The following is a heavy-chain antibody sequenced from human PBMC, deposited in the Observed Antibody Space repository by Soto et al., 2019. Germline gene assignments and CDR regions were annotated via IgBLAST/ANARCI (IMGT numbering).Heavy chain of an antibody. J-gene: IGHJ4*02. CDR1: GGSISSSSYY. V-gene: IGHV4-39*01. Sequence: SETLSLTCTVSGGSISSSSYYWGWIRQPPGKGLEWIGSIYYSGSTYYNPSLKSRVTISVDTSKNQFSLKLSSVTAADTAVYYCASRELLLFYFDYWGQGTLVTVS. D-gene: IGHD1-26*01. CDR2: IYYSGST. CDR3: ASRELLLFYFDY.